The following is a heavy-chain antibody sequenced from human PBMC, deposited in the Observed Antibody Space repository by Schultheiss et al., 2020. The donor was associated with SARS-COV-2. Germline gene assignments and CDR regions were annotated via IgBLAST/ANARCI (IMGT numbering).Heavy chain of an antibody. CDR3: ARGGDYDFWSGYYTQFDY. D-gene: IGHD3-3*01. Sequence: GGSLRLSCAASGFTFSSYAMHWVRQAPGKGLEWVAVISYDGSNKYYADSVKGRFTISRDNSKNTLYLQMNSLRAEDTAVYYCARGGDYDFWSGYYTQFDYWGQGTLVTVSS. J-gene: IGHJ4*02. CDR2: ISYDGSNK. CDR1: GFTFSSYA. V-gene: IGHV3-30*04.